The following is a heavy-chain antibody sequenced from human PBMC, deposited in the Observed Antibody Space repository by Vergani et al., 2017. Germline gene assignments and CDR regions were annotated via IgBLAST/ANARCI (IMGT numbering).Heavy chain of an antibody. D-gene: IGHD1-26*01. V-gene: IGHV5-51*01. CDR3: ARLYERHSSGSKYVDY. CDR2: IHPADSDT. J-gene: IGHJ4*02. Sequence: EVQLVQSGAEVKKPGESLKISCQISGYSFTNYWIGWVRQMPGKGLEWMGIIHPADSDTRYSPSFQGQVTISVDKSISTAYLQRSSLRASDSAMYYCARLYERHSSGSKYVDYWGQGTLVTVSS. CDR1: GYSFTNYW.